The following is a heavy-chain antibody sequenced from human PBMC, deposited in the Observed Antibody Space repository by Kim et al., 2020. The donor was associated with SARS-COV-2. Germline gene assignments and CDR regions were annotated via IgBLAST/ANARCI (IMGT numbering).Heavy chain of an antibody. CDR3: ARNAYYCMDV. V-gene: IGHV4-4*01. CDR2: T. D-gene: IGHD1-1*01. Sequence: TNYNPSLKSRVTISLDKSRNQFSLNLNSVTDADTAVYFCARNAYYCMDVWGKGTTVTVSS. J-gene: IGHJ6*03.